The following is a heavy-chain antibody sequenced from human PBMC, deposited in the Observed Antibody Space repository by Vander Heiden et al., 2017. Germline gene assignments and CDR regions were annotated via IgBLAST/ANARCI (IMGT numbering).Heavy chain of an antibody. CDR1: GGSFSGYY. D-gene: IGHD3-22*01. V-gene: IGHV4-34*01. CDR2: INHSGST. J-gene: IGHJ4*02. Sequence: QVQLQQWGAGLLKPSETLSLTCAVYGGSFSGYYWSWIRQPPGKGLEWIGEINHSGSTNYNPSRKSRVTISVDTSKNQFSLKLSSVKAEDTAVYYCARRGDDDSSGYYFDYWGQGTLVPVS. CDR3: ARRGDDDSSGYYFDY.